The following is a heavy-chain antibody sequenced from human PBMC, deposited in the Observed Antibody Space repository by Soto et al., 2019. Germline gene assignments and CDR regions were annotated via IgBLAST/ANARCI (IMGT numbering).Heavy chain of an antibody. CDR2: INHRGST. CDR1: GGSFSGYY. CDR3: ARDKITGLFDY. Sequence: SETLSLTCAVYGGSFSGYYWTWIRQPPGTGLEWIGEINHRGSTNYNPSNKSRITISEDTSKNQFSQKMTSVTAADTAVYYCARDKITGLFDYWGQGTLVTVS. J-gene: IGHJ4*02. D-gene: IGHD2-8*02. V-gene: IGHV4-34*01.